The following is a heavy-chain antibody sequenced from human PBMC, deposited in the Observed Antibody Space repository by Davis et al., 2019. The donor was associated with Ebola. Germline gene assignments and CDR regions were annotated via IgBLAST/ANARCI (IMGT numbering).Heavy chain of an antibody. V-gene: IGHV3-30*02. CDR2: IRYDGSNK. Sequence: PGGSLRLSCAASRFTFNTYSMHWVRQAPGKWLEWVAFIRYDGSNKHYADSVKGRFTISRDNSKNTLYLQMNSLRAEDTAVYYCAKDAIFGVVIGYYFDYWGQGTLVTVSS. D-gene: IGHD3-3*01. CDR3: AKDAIFGVVIGYYFDY. CDR1: RFTFNTYS. J-gene: IGHJ4*02.